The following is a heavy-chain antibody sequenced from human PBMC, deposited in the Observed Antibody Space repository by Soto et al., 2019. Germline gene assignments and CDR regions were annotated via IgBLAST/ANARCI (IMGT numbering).Heavy chain of an antibody. J-gene: IGHJ4*02. CDR1: GFPFSSYS. V-gene: IGHV3-21*02. CDR2: ISSSSTYI. CDR3: ARNYSSGGDY. D-gene: IGHD6-25*01. Sequence: EVQLVESGGGLVKLGGSRRLSCEAYGFPFSSYSMNWFRQAPGKGLEGVSSISSSSTYIYSADSVKGRFTISRDNAKNSLYLQMNSLRAEDTAVYYCARNYSSGGDYWGQGTLVTVSS.